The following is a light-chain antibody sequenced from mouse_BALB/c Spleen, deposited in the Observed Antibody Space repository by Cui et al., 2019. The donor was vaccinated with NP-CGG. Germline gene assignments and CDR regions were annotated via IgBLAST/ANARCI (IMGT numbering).Light chain of an antibody. V-gene: IGLV1*01. CDR2: GTN. CDR1: TGAVTTSNY. CDR3: ALWYSNHWV. Sequence: QPVVTPESAHTTSPGETVTPTCRSSTGAVTTSNYANWVQEKPDHLFTGLIGGTNNRAPGVPARFSGSLIGDKAALTITGAQTEDEAIYFCALWYSNHWVFGGGTKLTVL. J-gene: IGLJ1*01.